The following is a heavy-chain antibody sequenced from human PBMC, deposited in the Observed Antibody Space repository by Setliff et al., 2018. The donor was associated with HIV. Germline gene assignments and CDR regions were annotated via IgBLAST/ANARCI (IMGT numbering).Heavy chain of an antibody. V-gene: IGHV4-59*01. CDR1: GGSISTYF. J-gene: IGHJ6*03. Sequence: SETLSLTCTVSGGSISTYFWTWIRQPPGKGLEWIGYIYTSGSTNYNPSLKGRVTLSVDTSKNQLSLKLSSVTAADTAVYYCASLDGSESPYIYYYYMDVWGEGTAVTVSS. CDR2: IYTSGST. CDR3: ASLDGSESPYIYYYYMDV. D-gene: IGHD3-10*01.